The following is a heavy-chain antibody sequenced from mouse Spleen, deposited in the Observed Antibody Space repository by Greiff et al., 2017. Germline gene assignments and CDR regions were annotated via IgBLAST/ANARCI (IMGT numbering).Heavy chain of an antibody. CDR2: INPSSGYT. J-gene: IGHJ4*01. CDR3: ARRYDYDDAMDY. V-gene: IGHV1-4*01. Sequence: VQRVESGAELARPGASVKMSCKASGYTFTSYTMHWVKQRPGQGLEWIGYINPSSGYTKYNQKFKDKATLTADKSSSTAYMQLSSLTSEDSAVYYCARRYDYDDAMDYWGQGTSVTVSS. D-gene: IGHD2-4*01. CDR1: GYTFTSYT.